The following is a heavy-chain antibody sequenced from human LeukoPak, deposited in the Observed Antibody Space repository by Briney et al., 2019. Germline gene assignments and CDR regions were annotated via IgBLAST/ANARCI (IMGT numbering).Heavy chain of an antibody. V-gene: IGHV3-15*01. J-gene: IGHJ4*02. CDR3: TTFEY. CDR1: GFILSDRW. CDR2: IKSKIDGGTT. Sequence: GGSLRLSCAASGFILSDRWMTWVRQAPGKGLEWVGRIKSKIDGGTTDHAAPVKGRFTISRDDSKNTLYLQMNSLKTEDTAVYYCTTFEYWGQGTLVTVSS.